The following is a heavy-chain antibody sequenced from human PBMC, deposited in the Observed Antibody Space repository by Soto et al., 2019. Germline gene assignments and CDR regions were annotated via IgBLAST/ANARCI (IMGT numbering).Heavy chain of an antibody. V-gene: IGHV4-4*07. CDR3: ARERANFGDPEY. CDR2: IYTSGIT. CDR1: GGSISSYY. D-gene: IGHD4-17*01. J-gene: IGHJ4*02. Sequence: SEPLSRTCTVSGGSISSYYWTWIRQPAGKGLEWIGRIYTSGITNYNPSLKSRVTMSIDTSKSQFSLKLSSVTAADTALYYCARERANFGDPEYWGQGALVTVSS.